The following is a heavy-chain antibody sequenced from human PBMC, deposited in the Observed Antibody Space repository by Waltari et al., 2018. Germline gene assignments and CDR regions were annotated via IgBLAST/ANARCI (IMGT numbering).Heavy chain of an antibody. J-gene: IGHJ5*02. Sequence: QVQLQESGPGLVKPSETLSLTCTVSGGSISSYYWSWIRQPPGKGLEWIGYIYYSGSTNYNPSLKSRVTISVDTSKNQFSLKLSSVTAADTAVYYCARDHYDSSGYYHNNWFDPWGQGTLVTVSS. CDR3: ARDHYDSSGYYHNNWFDP. CDR1: GGSISSYY. D-gene: IGHD3-22*01. CDR2: IYYSGST. V-gene: IGHV4-59*01.